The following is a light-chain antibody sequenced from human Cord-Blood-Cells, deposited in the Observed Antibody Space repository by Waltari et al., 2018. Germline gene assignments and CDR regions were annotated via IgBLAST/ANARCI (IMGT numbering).Light chain of an antibody. CDR3: RPWGTGVQV. Sequence: QLVLTQSPSASASPGASVKLTCTLSSGHSSYAIAWHQQQPEKGPRYLMKVNSVGSHRKGAGNPDRYSGSRSGGDRSLTHATHQSGDEADYYSRPWGTGVQVFGGGTKRAVL. CDR2: VNSVGSH. CDR1: SGHSSYA. V-gene: IGLV4-69*01. J-gene: IGLJ2*01.